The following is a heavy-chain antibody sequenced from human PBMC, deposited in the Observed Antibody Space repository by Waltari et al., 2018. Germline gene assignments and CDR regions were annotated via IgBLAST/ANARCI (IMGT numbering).Heavy chain of an antibody. Sequence: QVHLVQSGAEVKKPGASVKVSCKASGYTFTGYYIQWARRAPGQGLEWMGRINPNSGDTNYAQKLQGRVTLTRDTSINTAYMELSSLKSDDTAVYYCARDLGSDYGNRDYWGQGTLVTVPS. J-gene: IGHJ4*02. CDR2: INPNSGDT. V-gene: IGHV1-2*06. D-gene: IGHD4-17*01. CDR3: ARDLGSDYGNRDY. CDR1: GYTFTGYY.